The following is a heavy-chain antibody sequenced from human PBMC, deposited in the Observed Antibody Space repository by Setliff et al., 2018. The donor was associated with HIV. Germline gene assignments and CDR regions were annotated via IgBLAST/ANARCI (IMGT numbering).Heavy chain of an antibody. CDR2: INHRGST. Sequence: SETLSLTCAVYGGSFSGYYWSWIRQPPGKGLEWIGEINHRGSTDYMPSLKGRVTISVDTSKNQFSLKLNSVTAADTAVYYCAKGVAGLQYYYYYMDVWGKGTTVTVSS. CDR1: GGSFSGYY. CDR3: AKGVAGLQYYYYYMDV. D-gene: IGHD6-19*01. J-gene: IGHJ6*03. V-gene: IGHV4-34*01.